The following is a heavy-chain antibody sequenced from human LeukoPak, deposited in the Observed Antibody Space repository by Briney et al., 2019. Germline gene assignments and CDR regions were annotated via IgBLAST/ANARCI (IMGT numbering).Heavy chain of an antibody. J-gene: IGHJ4*02. Sequence: GGSLRLSCAASGFTFSSYSMNWVRQAPGKGLEWVSSISSSSYIYYADSVKGRFTISRDNAKNSLYLQMNSLRAEDTAVYYCAVDCSGGSCYYEDFDYWGQGTLVTVSS. CDR1: GFTFSSYS. CDR3: AVDCSGGSCYYEDFDY. D-gene: IGHD2-15*01. V-gene: IGHV3-21*01. CDR2: ISSSSYI.